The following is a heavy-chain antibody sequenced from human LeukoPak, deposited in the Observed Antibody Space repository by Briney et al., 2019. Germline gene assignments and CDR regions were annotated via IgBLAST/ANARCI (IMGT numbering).Heavy chain of an antibody. V-gene: IGHV1-18*01. CDR2: ISAYNGNT. Sequence: ASVKVSCKASGYTFTSYGISWVRQAPGQGLEWMGRISAYNGNTNYAQKLQGRVTMTTDTSTSTAYMELRSLRSDDTAVYYCARVSMIVVVDAFDIWGQGTMVTVSS. CDR3: ARVSMIVVVDAFDI. J-gene: IGHJ3*02. CDR1: GYTFTSYG. D-gene: IGHD3-22*01.